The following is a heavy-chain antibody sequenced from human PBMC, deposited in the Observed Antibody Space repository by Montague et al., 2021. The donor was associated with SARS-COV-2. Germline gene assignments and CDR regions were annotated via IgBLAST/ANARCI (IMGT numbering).Heavy chain of an antibody. J-gene: IGHJ5*02. CDR3: ARDGYSSGWNGLHWFDP. V-gene: IGHV4-61*02. Sequence: TLSLTCTVSIGSISSGSYYWSWIRQPAGKGLEWIGRIYTSGSTNYXPSLKNRVTISVDTSKNQFSLKLSSVTAADTAVYYCARDGYSSGWNGLHWFDPWGQGTLVTVSS. CDR2: IYTSGST. CDR1: IGSISSGSYY. D-gene: IGHD6-25*01.